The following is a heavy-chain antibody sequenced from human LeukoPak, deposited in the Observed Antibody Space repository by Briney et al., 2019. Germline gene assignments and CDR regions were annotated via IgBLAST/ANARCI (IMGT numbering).Heavy chain of an antibody. CDR3: ARGLVGVAFDY. CDR2: MSSSRDYV. CDR1: GFTFNAYT. J-gene: IGHJ4*02. D-gene: IGHD1-26*01. V-gene: IGHV3-21*01. Sequence: GGSLRLSCGASGFTFNAYTMHWVRQVPGKGLEWVSSMSSSRDYVFYADSVKGRFTIFRDNANQSLDLEMSSLRGEDTAIYYCARGLVGVAFDYWGRGTMVTVSS.